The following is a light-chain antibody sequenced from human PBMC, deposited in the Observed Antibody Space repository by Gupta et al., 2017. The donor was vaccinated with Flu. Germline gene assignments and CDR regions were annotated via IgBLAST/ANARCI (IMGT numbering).Light chain of an antibody. CDR1: QSISSY. CDR2: SAS. V-gene: IGKV1-39*01. J-gene: IGKJ4*01. CDR3: QQSYTTPLT. Sequence: DIQMPQSPSSLSASVGDRVTITCRASQSISSYVNWYQQTPGKAPKFLIYSASNLQSGVSSRFSGSGSGTDFTLTISSLQPEDFATYYCQQSYTTPLTFGGGTKVEIK.